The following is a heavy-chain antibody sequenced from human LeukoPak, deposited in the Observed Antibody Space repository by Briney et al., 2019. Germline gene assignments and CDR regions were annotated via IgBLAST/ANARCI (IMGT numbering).Heavy chain of an antibody. J-gene: IGHJ4*02. Sequence: ASVTVSFTASGYTFTIYGISWVRQAPGQGLEWMGWNSAYNGNTNYSQKLQGRVTITTDTSTSTDYMELRSLRSDDPGVYYCARDPSRQNCDYWGQGTLVTVSS. CDR2: NSAYNGNT. D-gene: IGHD2/OR15-2a*01. CDR1: GYTFTIYG. CDR3: ARDPSRQNCDY. V-gene: IGHV1-18*01.